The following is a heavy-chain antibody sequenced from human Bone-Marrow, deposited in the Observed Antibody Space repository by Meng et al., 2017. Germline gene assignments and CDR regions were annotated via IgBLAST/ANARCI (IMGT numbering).Heavy chain of an antibody. CDR2: IDPRSGDT. CDR3: VRDEDISAAGKLFGDY. J-gene: IGHJ4*02. D-gene: IGHD6-13*01. CDR1: GSTFTAHW. Sequence: QVQGGQSDAEVKTPGAPVQGPCKPSGSTFTAHWLHWVRQDPGQGLDWMGRIDPRSGDTQYAQNFQGRVTMTRDTSISTTYMELSRLRSDDTAVYYCVRDEDISAAGKLFGDYWGQGTLVTVSS. V-gene: IGHV1-2*06.